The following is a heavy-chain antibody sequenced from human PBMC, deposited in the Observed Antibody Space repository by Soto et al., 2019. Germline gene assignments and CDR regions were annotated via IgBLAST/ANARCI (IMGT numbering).Heavy chain of an antibody. D-gene: IGHD3-3*01. V-gene: IGHV3-74*01. CDR2: IISDGSST. Sequence: PGGSLRLSCAASGFTFSSYWMHWVRQAPGKGLVWVSRIISDGSSTSYADSVKGRFTISRDNAKNTLYLQMNSLRAEDTAVYYCARDQRRGVVTDYWGQGTLVTVSS. J-gene: IGHJ4*02. CDR1: GFTFSSYW. CDR3: ARDQRRGVVTDY.